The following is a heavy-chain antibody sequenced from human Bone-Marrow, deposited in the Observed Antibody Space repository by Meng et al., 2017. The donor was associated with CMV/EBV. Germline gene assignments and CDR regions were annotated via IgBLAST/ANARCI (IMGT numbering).Heavy chain of an antibody. V-gene: IGHV1-8*01. CDR2: MNPNSGNT. CDR1: GYTFTSYD. D-gene: IGHD6-6*01. J-gene: IGHJ4*02. Sequence: ASVKVSCKASGYTFTSYDINWVRQATGQGLEWMGWMNPNSGNTGYAQKFQGRVTMTRNTSISTAYMELSSLRSEDTAVYYCARGLEYSSSPENDYWGQATLVTVSS. CDR3: ARGLEYSSSPENDY.